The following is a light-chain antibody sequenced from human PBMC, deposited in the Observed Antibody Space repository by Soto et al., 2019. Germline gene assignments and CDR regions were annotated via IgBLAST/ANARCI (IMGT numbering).Light chain of an antibody. CDR1: QSVSSSY. J-gene: IGKJ1*01. Sequence: EIVITQSPATMSLYPGESATLSCRASQSVSSSYLSWYQHKPGQSPRLLMYGASSRATGVPDRFSGSGSGTDLTLTITRLEPEDFAVYYCQQYGTSPWTFGQGTKVDI. CDR3: QQYGTSPWT. V-gene: IGKV3-20*01. CDR2: GAS.